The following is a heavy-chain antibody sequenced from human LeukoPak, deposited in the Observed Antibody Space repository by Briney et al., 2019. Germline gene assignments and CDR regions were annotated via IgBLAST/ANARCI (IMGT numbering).Heavy chain of an antibody. CDR3: ARYRGSSYNYAWFDY. D-gene: IGHD1-20*01. J-gene: IGHJ4*02. CDR2: ISGAGSFT. V-gene: IGHV3-23*01. CDR1: GFTFNYA. Sequence: GGSLRLSCAASGFTFNYAMAWVRQAPGKGLVWVSAISGAGSFTYYADSVKGRFTISRDESKNTLLLQMNSLRTDDSGVYYCARYRGSSYNYAWFDYWGQGTLVTVSS.